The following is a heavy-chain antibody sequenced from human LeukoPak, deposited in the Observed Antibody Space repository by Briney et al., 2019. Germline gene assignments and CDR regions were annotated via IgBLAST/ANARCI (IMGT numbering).Heavy chain of an antibody. V-gene: IGHV4-59*01. D-gene: IGHD3-9*01. J-gene: IGHJ5*02. CDR3: ARSAYDILTGYYYPDWFDP. CDR2: IYYSGST. Sequence: SETLSLTCTVSGGSISSYYWSWIRQPPGKGLEWIGYIYYSGSTNYNPSLKSRVTISVDTSKNQFSLKLSSVTAADTAVYYCARSAYDILTGYYYPDWFDPWGQGTLVTVSS. CDR1: GGSISSYY.